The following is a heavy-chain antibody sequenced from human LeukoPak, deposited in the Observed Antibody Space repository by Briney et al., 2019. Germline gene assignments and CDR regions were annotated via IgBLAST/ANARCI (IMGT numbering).Heavy chain of an antibody. CDR2: ISSSSSYI. Sequence: GRSLRLSCAASGFTFSSYSMNWVRQAPGKGLEWVSSISSSSSYIYYADSVNARFTISRDNAKNSLYLQMNSLRAEDTAVYYCARDREYDFWSGYRYYYYYMDVWGKGTTVTVSS. V-gene: IGHV3-21*01. CDR3: ARDREYDFWSGYRYYYYYMDV. D-gene: IGHD3-3*01. J-gene: IGHJ6*03. CDR1: GFTFSSYS.